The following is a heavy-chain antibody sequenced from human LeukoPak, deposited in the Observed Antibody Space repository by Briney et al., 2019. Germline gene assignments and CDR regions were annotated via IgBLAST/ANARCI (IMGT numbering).Heavy chain of an antibody. D-gene: IGHD5-12*01. J-gene: IGHJ4*02. V-gene: IGHV3-64*01. Sequence: GGSLRLSCAASGFTFSSYAMHWVRQAPGKGLEYVSAISTNGGSTYYANSVKGRFTISGDNSKNTLYLQMGSLRAEDMAVYYCARDSGYGGYYWGQGTLVTVSS. CDR1: GFTFSSYA. CDR3: ARDSGYGGYY. CDR2: ISTNGGST.